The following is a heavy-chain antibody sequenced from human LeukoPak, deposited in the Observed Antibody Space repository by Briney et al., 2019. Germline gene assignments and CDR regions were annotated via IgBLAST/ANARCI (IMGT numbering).Heavy chain of an antibody. CDR3: AKENRIAVAGTSWFDP. V-gene: IGHV3-23*01. D-gene: IGHD6-19*01. Sequence: GGSLRLSCAASGFTFSSYAMGWVRQAPGKGLQWVSGISDIGGRTYYADSVKGRFTISRDNSKNTLYLQMNSLRAEDTAVYYCAKENRIAVAGTSWFDPWGQGTLVTVSS. CDR2: ISDIGGRT. J-gene: IGHJ5*02. CDR1: GFTFSSYA.